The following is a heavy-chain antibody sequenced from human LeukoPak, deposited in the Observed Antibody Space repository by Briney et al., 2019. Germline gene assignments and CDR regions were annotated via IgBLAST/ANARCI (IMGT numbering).Heavy chain of an antibody. CDR2: ISGSGGST. CDR3: AKAPVTSCRGAYCYPFDY. CDR1: GFTFSSYA. V-gene: IGHV3-23*01. D-gene: IGHD2-21*01. J-gene: IGHJ4*02. Sequence: GGSLRLSCAASGFTFSSYAMSWVRQAPGKGLEWVSAISGSGGSTYYADSVKGRFTISRDSSKNTLYLQMNSLRAEDAAVYYCAKAPVTSCRGAYCYPFDYWGQGTLVTVSS.